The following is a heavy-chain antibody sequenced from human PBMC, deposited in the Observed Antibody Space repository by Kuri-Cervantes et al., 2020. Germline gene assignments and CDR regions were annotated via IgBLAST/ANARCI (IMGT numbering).Heavy chain of an antibody. D-gene: IGHD6-19*01. CDR1: GFTFSSYW. CDR2: IKQDGSEK. CDR3: ARGYSGWSFDI. V-gene: IGHV3-7*01. J-gene: IGHJ3*02. Sequence: GGSLRLSCAASGFTFSSYWMSWVRQAPGKGLERVANIKQDGSEKYYVDSVKGRFTISRDNAKNSLYLQMNSLRAEDTAVYYCARGYSGWSFDIWGQGTMVTVSS.